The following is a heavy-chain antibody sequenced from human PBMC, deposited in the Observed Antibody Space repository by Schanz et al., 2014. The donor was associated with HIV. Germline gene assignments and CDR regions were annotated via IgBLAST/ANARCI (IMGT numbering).Heavy chain of an antibody. J-gene: IGHJ3*01. V-gene: IGHV1-8*02. D-gene: IGHD2-21*01. CDR1: GYTFTNYA. CDR3: TRAGLWYNAGDFYGSAFDV. CDR2: INPKSGNT. Sequence: QVQLVQSGTEVKKPGASVTVSCKASGYTFTNYAINWVRRAAGQGLEWMAWINPKSGNTGYAQRFQGRVTVTMSTSKRTIYMELSGLTSEDTAVYYCTRAGLWYNAGDFYGSAFDVWGPGTAVTVSS.